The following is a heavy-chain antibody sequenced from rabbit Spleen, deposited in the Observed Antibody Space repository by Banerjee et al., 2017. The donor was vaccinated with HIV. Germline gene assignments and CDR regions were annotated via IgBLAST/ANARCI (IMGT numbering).Heavy chain of an antibody. CDR3: TRDAGSGHYIDGFNL. CDR1: GFSFSSSYD. Sequence: QEQLVESGGGLVQPEGSLTLTCTASGFSFSSSYDMCWVRQAPGKGLEWIGFIYTGNGKNYYASWAKGRFTISKTSSTTVTLQVTSLTAADTATYFCTRDAGSGHYIDGFNLWGPGTLVTV. V-gene: IGHV1S45*01. CDR2: IYTGNGKN. D-gene: IGHD8-1*01. J-gene: IGHJ4*01.